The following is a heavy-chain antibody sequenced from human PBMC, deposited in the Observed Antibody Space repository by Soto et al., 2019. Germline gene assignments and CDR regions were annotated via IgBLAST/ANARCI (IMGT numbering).Heavy chain of an antibody. J-gene: IGHJ6*03. D-gene: IGHD3-16*01. Sequence: GGSLRLSCAASGFTFSSYGMHWVRQAPGKGLEWVAVIWYDGSNKYYADSVKGRFTISRDNSKNTLYLQMNSLRAEDTAVYYCARDPTDLPLSSFGGVIGYMDVWGKGTTVTVSS. CDR1: GFTFSSYG. V-gene: IGHV3-33*01. CDR2: IWYDGSNK. CDR3: ARDPTDLPLSSFGGVIGYMDV.